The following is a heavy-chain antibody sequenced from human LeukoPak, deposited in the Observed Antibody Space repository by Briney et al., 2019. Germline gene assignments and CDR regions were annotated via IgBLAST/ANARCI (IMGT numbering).Heavy chain of an antibody. Sequence: SETLSLTCTVSGGSISSYYWSWIRQPPGKGLEWIGYIYYSGSTNYNPSLKSRVTISVDTSKNQFSLKLSSVTAADTAVYYCARSWYDSSAQPFDYWGQGTLVTVSS. D-gene: IGHD3-22*01. CDR2: IYYSGST. CDR3: ARSWYDSSAQPFDY. J-gene: IGHJ4*02. CDR1: GGSISSYY. V-gene: IGHV4-59*01.